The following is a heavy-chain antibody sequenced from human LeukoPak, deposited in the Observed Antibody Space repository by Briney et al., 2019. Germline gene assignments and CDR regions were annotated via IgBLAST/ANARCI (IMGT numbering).Heavy chain of an antibody. CDR2: IYTSGST. V-gene: IGHV4-4*07. D-gene: IGHD3-9*01. Sequence: SETLSLTCTVSGGSISSYYWSWIRQPAGKGLEWIGRIYTSGSTNYNPSLKSRVTMSVDTSKNQFSPKLSSVTAADTAVYYCARVFPGYDILTGYYYYFDYWGQGTLVTVSS. CDR3: ARVFPGYDILTGYYYYFDY. J-gene: IGHJ4*02. CDR1: GGSISSYY.